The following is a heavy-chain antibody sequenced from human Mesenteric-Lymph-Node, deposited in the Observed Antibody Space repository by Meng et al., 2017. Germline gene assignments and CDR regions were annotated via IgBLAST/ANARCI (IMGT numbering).Heavy chain of an antibody. D-gene: IGHD1-7*01. J-gene: IGHJ4*02. CDR1: GGSISSGDYY. Sequence: QVPLQGPGPRLVQPSQTLSLTCTVSGGSISSGDYYWSWVRQPPGKGLEWIGEVYHRGDTNYNPSLKSQVDISVDKSKNQFYLSLFSVTAADTAVYYCGRDQGRELINHWGQGTLVTVSS. CDR2: VYHRGDT. V-gene: IGHV4-30-4*01. CDR3: GRDQGRELINH.